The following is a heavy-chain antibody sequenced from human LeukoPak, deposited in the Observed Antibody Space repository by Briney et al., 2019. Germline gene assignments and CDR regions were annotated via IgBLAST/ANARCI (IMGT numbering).Heavy chain of an antibody. V-gene: IGHV5-51*01. Sequence: TGESLKISCKGSGCSFTSYWIGWVRQMPGKGLEWMGIIYPGDSDTRYSPSFQGQVTISADKSISTAYLQWSSLKASDTAMYYCARLIAVAANWFDPWGQGTLVTVSS. D-gene: IGHD6-19*01. J-gene: IGHJ5*02. CDR1: GCSFTSYW. CDR2: IYPGDSDT. CDR3: ARLIAVAANWFDP.